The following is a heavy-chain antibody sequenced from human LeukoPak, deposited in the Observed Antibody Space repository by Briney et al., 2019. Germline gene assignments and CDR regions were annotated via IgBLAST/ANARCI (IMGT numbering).Heavy chain of an antibody. CDR2: ISGSGVST. J-gene: IGHJ5*02. D-gene: IGHD6-13*01. CDR1: GFTFSSYA. V-gene: IGHV3-23*01. CDR3: ARDRMAAAGTSSWNWFDP. Sequence: PGGSLRLSCAASGFTFSSYAMSWVRQAPGKGLEWVSAISGSGVSTYYADSVKGRFTISRDNSKNTLYLQMNSLRAEDTAVYYCARDRMAAAGTSSWNWFDPWGQGTLVTVSS.